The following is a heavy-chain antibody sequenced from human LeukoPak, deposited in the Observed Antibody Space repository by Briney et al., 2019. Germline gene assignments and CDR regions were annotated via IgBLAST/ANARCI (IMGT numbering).Heavy chain of an antibody. CDR3: ARGHFGLDV. Sequence: GGSLRLSCAASGFTFSSYHVNWVRQAPGKGLEWVSYITSSGTTIYYADSVKGRFTVSRGNAKNSLYLQMNSLRVEDTAVYSCARGHFGLDVWGQGTTVTVSS. V-gene: IGHV3-48*04. J-gene: IGHJ6*02. CDR2: ITSSGTTI. CDR1: GFTFSSYH.